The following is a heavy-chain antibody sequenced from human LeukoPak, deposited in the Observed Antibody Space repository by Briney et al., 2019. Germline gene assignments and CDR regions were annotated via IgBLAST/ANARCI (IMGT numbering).Heavy chain of an antibody. CDR3: ARGVAAADAEYFQH. Sequence: PSETLSLTCTVSGGSISSYYWSWIRQPPWKGLEWIGYIYYSGSTNYNPSLKSRVTISVDTSKNQFSLKLSSVTAADTAVYYCARGVAAADAEYFQHWGQGTLVTISS. CDR2: IYYSGST. D-gene: IGHD6-13*01. J-gene: IGHJ1*01. CDR1: GGSISSYY. V-gene: IGHV4-59*01.